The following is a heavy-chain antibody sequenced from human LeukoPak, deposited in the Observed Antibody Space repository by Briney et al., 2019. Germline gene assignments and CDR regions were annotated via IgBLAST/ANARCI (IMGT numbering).Heavy chain of an antibody. CDR2: ISSSGSTI. CDR3: ARGLIYCSGGSCYSDYFDY. J-gene: IGHJ4*02. CDR1: GFAFSSYE. Sequence: GGSLRLSCAASGFAFSSYEMNWVRQAPGKGLEWVSYISSSGSTIYYADSVKGRFTISRDNAKNSLYLQMNSLRAEDTAVYYCARGLIYCSGGSCYSDYFDYWGQGTLVTVSS. V-gene: IGHV3-48*03. D-gene: IGHD2-15*01.